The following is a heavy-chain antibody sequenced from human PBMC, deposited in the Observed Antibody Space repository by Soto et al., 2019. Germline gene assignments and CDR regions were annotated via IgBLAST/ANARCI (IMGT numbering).Heavy chain of an antibody. D-gene: IGHD6-19*01. J-gene: IGHJ4*02. Sequence: PGGSLRLSCAASGFTFSSYAMSWVRQAPGKGLEWVSAISGSGGSTYYADSVKGRFTISRDNSKNTLYLQMNSLRAEDTAVYYCASYSSGWYSTSVWGQGTLVTVSS. CDR1: GFTFSSYA. V-gene: IGHV3-23*01. CDR3: ASYSSGWYSTSV. CDR2: ISGSGGST.